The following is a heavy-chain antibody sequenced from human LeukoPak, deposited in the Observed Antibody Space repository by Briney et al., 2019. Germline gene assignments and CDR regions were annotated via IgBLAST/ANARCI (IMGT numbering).Heavy chain of an antibody. CDR3: AKGARGDTVTSIVGLNWFDP. D-gene: IGHD4-17*01. CDR2: ISYDRSHK. V-gene: IGHV3-30*18. J-gene: IGHJ5*02. Sequence: TGRSLRLSCAASGITFRSYGMHWVRQAPGKGLEWVAVISYDRSHKYYADSVKGRFSISRDNYKNTLYLQMNSLRADDTAVYYCAKGARGDTVTSIVGLNWFDPWGQGTLVTVSS. CDR1: GITFRSYG.